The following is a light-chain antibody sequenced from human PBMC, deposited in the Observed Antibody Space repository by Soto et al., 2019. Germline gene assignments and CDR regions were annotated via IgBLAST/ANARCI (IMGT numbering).Light chain of an antibody. J-gene: IGKJ1*01. CDR1: QTINDW. Sequence: DIQMTQSPSTLSASVGDRVTITCRASQTINDWLAWYQQKPGKAPKLLIYKTSSLESGVPSRFSGSGSGTEFTLTISGLQPEDFATYPCQGRNNYLWTFGQRTKVEIK. CDR2: KTS. V-gene: IGKV1-5*03. CDR3: QGRNNYLWT.